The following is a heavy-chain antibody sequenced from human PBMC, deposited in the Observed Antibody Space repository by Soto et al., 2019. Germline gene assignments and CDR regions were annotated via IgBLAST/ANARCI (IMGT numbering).Heavy chain of an antibody. CDR1: GYSFTSYW. CDR2: IYPGDSDT. D-gene: IGHD6-13*01. Sequence: GESLKISCKGSGYSFTSYWIGWVRQMPGKGLEWMGIIYPGDSDTRYSPSFQGQVTISADKSISTAYLQWSSLKASDTAMYYCARHLRVAAAANWFDPWGQGTLVTVSS. CDR3: ARHLRVAAAANWFDP. V-gene: IGHV5-51*01. J-gene: IGHJ5*02.